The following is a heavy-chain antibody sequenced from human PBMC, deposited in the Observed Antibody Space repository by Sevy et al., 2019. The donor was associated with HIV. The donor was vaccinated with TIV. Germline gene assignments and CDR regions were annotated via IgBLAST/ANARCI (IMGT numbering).Heavy chain of an antibody. CDR3: AGPILSYNSGWSYYDS. Sequence: SETLSLTCTVSGASISSSGYYWVWIRQPPGKGLEWIASINYSGSTFYDPSLRSRVTLSSDTSKNQFSLKLNSVTATDTAIYYCAGPILSYNSGWSYYDSWGQGTVVTVSS. V-gene: IGHV4-39*01. D-gene: IGHD6-19*01. CDR2: INYSGST. CDR1: GASISSSGYY. J-gene: IGHJ4*02.